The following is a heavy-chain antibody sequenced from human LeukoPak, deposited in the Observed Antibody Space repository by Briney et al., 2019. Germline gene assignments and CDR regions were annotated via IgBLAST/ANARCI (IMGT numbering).Heavy chain of an antibody. V-gene: IGHV1-8*01. D-gene: IGHD1-26*01. CDR1: GYTFTSYD. CDR3: ARGRVGALDY. Sequence: ASVKVSCKASGYTFTSYDINRVRQATGQGLEWMGWMNPSSGNTGCAQKFQGRVTMTRNTSISTAYMELSSLRSEDTAVYYCARGRVGALDYWGQGTLVTVSS. CDR2: MNPSSGNT. J-gene: IGHJ4*02.